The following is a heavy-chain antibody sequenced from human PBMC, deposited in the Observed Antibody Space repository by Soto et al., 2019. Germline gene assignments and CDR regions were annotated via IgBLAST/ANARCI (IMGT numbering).Heavy chain of an antibody. Sequence: QVQLVESGGGVVQPGRSLRLSCAASGFTFSSYGMHWVRQAPGKGLEWVAVISYDGSNKYYADSVKGRFTISRDNSKXXXXXXXXXXXXXXXXXXYCAKDRVGHIVVVTATPFDPWGQGTLVTVSS. CDR2: ISYDGSNK. J-gene: IGHJ5*02. D-gene: IGHD2-21*02. V-gene: IGHV3-30*03. CDR1: GFTFSSYG. CDR3: AKDRVGHIVVVTATPFDP.